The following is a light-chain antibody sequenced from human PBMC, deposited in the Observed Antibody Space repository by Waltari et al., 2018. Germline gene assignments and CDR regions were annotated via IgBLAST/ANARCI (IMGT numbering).Light chain of an antibody. CDR2: DAS. V-gene: IGKV3-11*01. CDR1: QSVRTS. Sequence: EIFLTQSPATLSVSAGERAALSCRASQSVRTSLAWYQHRAGQAPRLLIYDASKRAACIPARFSGRGSGTDFTLVIDTLEPEDFAVYYCQQRNTCPRTFGQGTKVEI. CDR3: QQRNTCPRT. J-gene: IGKJ1*01.